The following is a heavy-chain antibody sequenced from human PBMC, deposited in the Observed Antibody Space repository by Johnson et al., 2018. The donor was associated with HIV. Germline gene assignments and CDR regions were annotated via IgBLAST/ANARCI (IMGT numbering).Heavy chain of an antibody. V-gene: IGHV3-53*01. CDR1: GFIVSGNY. J-gene: IGHJ3*02. D-gene: IGHD3-9*01. CDR3: ARGYILTGYSGAFDM. Sequence: VQPVESGGGLIQTGGSLRLSCAASGFIVSGNYMSWVRQAPGKGLAWVYVIYSGGSTYHADSVKGRSNISRDNSKHTVYLQMNSLRDEDTAVYYCARGYILTGYSGAFDMWGQGTMVTFSS. CDR2: IYSGGST.